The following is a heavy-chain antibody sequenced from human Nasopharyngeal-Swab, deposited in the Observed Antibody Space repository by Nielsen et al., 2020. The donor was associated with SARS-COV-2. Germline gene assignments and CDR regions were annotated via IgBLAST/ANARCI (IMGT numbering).Heavy chain of an antibody. CDR3: AKTLGQQLGYYYYYYMDV. Sequence: VRQAPGKGLEWVSVISGSGDSTYYADSVKGRFIISRDNSKNTVYLQMNSLRAEDTAVYYCAKTLGQQLGYYYYYYMDVWGKGTTVTVSS. V-gene: IGHV3-23*01. J-gene: IGHJ6*03. D-gene: IGHD6-13*01. CDR2: ISGSGDST.